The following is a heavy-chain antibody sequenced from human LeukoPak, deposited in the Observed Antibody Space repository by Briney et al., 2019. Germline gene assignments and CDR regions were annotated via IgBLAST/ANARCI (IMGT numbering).Heavy chain of an antibody. D-gene: IGHD2-15*01. CDR2: ISSSGGTI. V-gene: IGHV3-48*03. CDR3: ARDSGAYYFDY. J-gene: IGHJ4*02. Sequence: GGSLRLSCAASGFTFSSYEMNWVRQAPEKGLEWVSNISSSGGTISYADSVKGRFTVSRDNAKKSLYLQMNSLRAEDTAVYYCARDSGAYYFDYWGQGTLVTVSS. CDR1: GFTFSSYE.